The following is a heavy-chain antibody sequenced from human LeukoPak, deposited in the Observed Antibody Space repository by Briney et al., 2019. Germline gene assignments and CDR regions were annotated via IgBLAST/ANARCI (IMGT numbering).Heavy chain of an antibody. Sequence: PGGSLRLSCGVSGFMFSNYVMSWVRQAPGKGLEWVGRIKSKTDGGRTDYPAPVKGRFTISRDDSKNTLYLQMNSLKTEDTAVYYCTTGNYWGQGTLVTVSS. CDR2: IKSKTDGGRT. CDR1: GFMFSNYV. V-gene: IGHV3-15*01. CDR3: TTGNY. J-gene: IGHJ4*02.